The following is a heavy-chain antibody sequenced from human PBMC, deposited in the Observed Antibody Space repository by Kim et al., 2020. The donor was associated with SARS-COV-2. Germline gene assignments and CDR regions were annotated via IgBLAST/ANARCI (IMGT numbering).Heavy chain of an antibody. J-gene: IGHJ4*02. D-gene: IGHD6-19*01. V-gene: IGHV3-7*03. CDR3: ARDSSGWYENQSFDY. CDR1: GFTFSSYW. Sequence: GGSLRLSCAASGFTFSSYWMSWVRQAPGKGLEWVAHIKQDGSEKYYVDSVKGRFTISRDNAKNSLYLQMNSLRAEDTAVYYCARDSSGWYENQSFDYWGQGTLVTVSS. CDR2: IKQDGSEK.